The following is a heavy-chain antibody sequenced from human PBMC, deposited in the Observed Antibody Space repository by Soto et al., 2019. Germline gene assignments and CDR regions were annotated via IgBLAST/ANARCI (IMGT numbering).Heavy chain of an antibody. V-gene: IGHV1-69*01. Sequence: QVQLVQSGAEVKKPGSSVKVSCKASGGTFSSYAISWVRQAPGRGLEWMGGIIPIFGTANYAQKFQGRVTITADESTSTAYMELSSLRSEDTAVYYCASNGYYDILTGYSWYFDLWGRGTLVTVSS. CDR3: ASNGYYDILTGYSWYFDL. CDR2: IIPIFGTA. CDR1: GGTFSSYA. D-gene: IGHD3-9*01. J-gene: IGHJ2*01.